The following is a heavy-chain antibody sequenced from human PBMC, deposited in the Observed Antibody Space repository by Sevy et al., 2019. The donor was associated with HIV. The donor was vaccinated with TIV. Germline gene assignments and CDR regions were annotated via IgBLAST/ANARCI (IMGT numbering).Heavy chain of an antibody. V-gene: IGHV3-48*01. CDR2: ISSSSSTI. D-gene: IGHD6-13*01. J-gene: IGHJ4*02. Sequence: GGSLRLSCAASGFTFSSYSMNWVRQAPGKGLEGVSYISSSSSTIYYADSVKGRFTISRDNAKNSLYLEMNSLRAEDTAVSYCARLSGYSSSWSYFDYWGQGTLVTVSS. CDR1: GFTFSSYS. CDR3: ARLSGYSSSWSYFDY.